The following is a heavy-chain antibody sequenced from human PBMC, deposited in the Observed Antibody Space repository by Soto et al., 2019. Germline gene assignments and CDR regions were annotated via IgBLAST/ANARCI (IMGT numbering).Heavy chain of an antibody. V-gene: IGHV4-59*01. CDR3: ARVGGSGSSDYFDY. CDR1: GGSISSYY. CDR2: IYYSGST. J-gene: IGHJ4*02. Sequence: TVSGGSISSYYWSWIRQPPGKGLEWIGYIYYSGSTNYNPSLKSRVTISVDTSKNQFSLKLSSVTAADTAVYYCARVGGSGSSDYFDYWGQGTLVTVS. D-gene: IGHD3-10*01.